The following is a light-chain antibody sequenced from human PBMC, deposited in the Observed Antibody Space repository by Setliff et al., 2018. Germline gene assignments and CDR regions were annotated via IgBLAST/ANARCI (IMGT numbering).Light chain of an antibody. CDR2: DVS. Sequence: QSALTQPASMSGSPGQSITISCTGTSSDIGAYTYVSWYQQHPGKAPKLLISDVSYRPSGVSHRFSGSKSGNTASLTISWLQAEDEADYYCSSYTTSSLRVFGGG. V-gene: IGLV2-14*03. J-gene: IGLJ2*01. CDR1: SSDIGAYTY. CDR3: SSYTTSSLRV.